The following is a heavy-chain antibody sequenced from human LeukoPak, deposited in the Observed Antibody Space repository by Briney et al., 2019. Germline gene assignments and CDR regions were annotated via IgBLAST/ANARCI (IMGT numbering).Heavy chain of an antibody. CDR1: RGTFSRYV. V-gene: IGHV1-69*06. Sequence: GASVKVSCKASRGTFSRYVISWVRQASGQGLEWMGGIIPIFGTANYAQKFQGRVTTTADKSTSTAYMELSSLRSEDTAVYYCARSPPDYDFWSGYLAALNYWGQGALVTVSS. J-gene: IGHJ4*02. D-gene: IGHD3-3*01. CDR2: IIPIFGTA. CDR3: ARSPPDYDFWSGYLAALNY.